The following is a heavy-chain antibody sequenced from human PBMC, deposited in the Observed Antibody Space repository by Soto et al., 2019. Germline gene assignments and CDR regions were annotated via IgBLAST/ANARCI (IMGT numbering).Heavy chain of an antibody. CDR2: IWYDGSNK. V-gene: IGHV3-33*01. CDR3: ARETSVAGTRDLYYFDY. D-gene: IGHD6-19*01. Sequence: GGSLRLSCAASGFTFSSYGMHWVRQAPGKGLEWVAVIWYDGSNKYYADSVKGRFTISRDNSKNTLYLQMNSLRAEDTAVYYCARETSVAGTRDLYYFDYWGQGTLVTVSS. CDR1: GFTFSSYG. J-gene: IGHJ4*02.